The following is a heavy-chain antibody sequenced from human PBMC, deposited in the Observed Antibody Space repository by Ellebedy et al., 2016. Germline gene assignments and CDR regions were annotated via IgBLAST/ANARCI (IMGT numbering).Heavy chain of an antibody. Sequence: GGSLRLSXAASGFTFSNYWMYWVRQAPGKGLEWVANIKQDGSEKYYVDSVKGRFTISRDNTKNSLYLQMSSLRAEDTAVYYCATEKSWGQGTLVIVSS. CDR1: GFTFSNYW. J-gene: IGHJ4*02. CDR2: IKQDGSEK. CDR3: ATEKS. V-gene: IGHV3-7*01.